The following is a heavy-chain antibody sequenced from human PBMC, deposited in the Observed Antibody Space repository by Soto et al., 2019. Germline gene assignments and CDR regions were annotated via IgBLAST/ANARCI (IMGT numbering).Heavy chain of an antibody. CDR2: IIPIFGTA. V-gene: IGHV1-69*01. J-gene: IGHJ4*02. D-gene: IGHD5-12*01. CDR3: ARDPRGYNLVEYFDY. CDR1: GGTFSSYA. Sequence: QVQLVQSGAEVEKPGSSVKVSCKASGGTFSSYAISWVRQAPGQGLEWMGGIIPIFGTANYAQKFQGRVTITADESTSTAYMELSSLRSEDTAVYYCARDPRGYNLVEYFDYWGQGTLVTVSS.